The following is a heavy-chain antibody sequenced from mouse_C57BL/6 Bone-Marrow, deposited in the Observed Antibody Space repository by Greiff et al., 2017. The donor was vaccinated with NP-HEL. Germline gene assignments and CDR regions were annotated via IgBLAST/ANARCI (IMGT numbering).Heavy chain of an antibody. Sequence: VQLQQSGTELVKPGASVKLSCKASGYTFTSYWMHWVKQRPGQGLEWIGNINPSNGGTNYNEKFKSKATLTVDKSSSTAYMQLSSLTSEDSAVYYCARYYYGGDWYFDVWGTGTTVTVSS. CDR3: ARYYYGGDWYFDV. J-gene: IGHJ1*03. CDR2: INPSNGGT. CDR1: GYTFTSYW. V-gene: IGHV1-53*01. D-gene: IGHD1-1*01.